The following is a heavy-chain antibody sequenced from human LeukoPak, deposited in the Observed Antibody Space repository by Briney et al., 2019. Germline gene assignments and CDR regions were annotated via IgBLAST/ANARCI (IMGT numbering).Heavy chain of an antibody. CDR3: ARDKEPDAFDI. V-gene: IGHV1-46*01. CDR2: INPSGGST. D-gene: IGHD1-14*01. CDR1: GYTFTGYY. Sequence: VASVKVSCKASGYTFTGYYMHWVRQAPGQGLEWMRIINPSGGSTSYAQKFQGRVTMTRDTSTSTVYMELSSLRSEDTAVYYCARDKEPDAFDIWGQGTMVTVSS. J-gene: IGHJ3*02.